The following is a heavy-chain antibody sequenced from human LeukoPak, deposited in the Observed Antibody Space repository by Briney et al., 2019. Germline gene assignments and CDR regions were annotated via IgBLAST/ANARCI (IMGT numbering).Heavy chain of an antibody. J-gene: IGHJ4*02. CDR1: GYTFTSYD. Sequence: ASVKVSCKASGYTFTSYDINWVRQATGQGLEWMGWMNPNSGNTGYAQKFQGRVTITRNTSISTAYMELSSLRSEDTAVYYCARGSWGPLYGGYWGQGTLVTVSS. V-gene: IGHV1-8*03. CDR3: ARGSWGPLYGGY. CDR2: MNPNSGNT. D-gene: IGHD6-13*01.